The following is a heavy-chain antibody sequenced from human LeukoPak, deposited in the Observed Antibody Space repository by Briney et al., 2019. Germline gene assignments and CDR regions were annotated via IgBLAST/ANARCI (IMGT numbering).Heavy chain of an antibody. J-gene: IGHJ3*02. Sequence: SETLSLTCTVSGGSISSSSYSWGWIRQPPGKGLDWIGSIYYSGSTYYNPSLKSRVTISVDTSKNQFSLKLSSVTAADTAVYYCARDRGPNYDILTGHDAFDIWGQGTMVTVSS. D-gene: IGHD3-9*01. CDR3: ARDRGPNYDILTGHDAFDI. V-gene: IGHV4-39*07. CDR2: IYYSGST. CDR1: GGSISSSSYS.